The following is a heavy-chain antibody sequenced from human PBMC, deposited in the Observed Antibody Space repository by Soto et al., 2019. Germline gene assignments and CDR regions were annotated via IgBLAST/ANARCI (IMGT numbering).Heavy chain of an antibody. CDR2: ISSSSSYI. Sequence: EVQLVESGGGLVKPGGSLRLSCAASGFTFSSYSMNWVRQAPGKGLEWVSSISSSSSYIYYADSVKGRFTISRDNAKNSLYLQTNGLGAEDTAVYYCARDKIAIFGVVTHDAFDIWGQGTMVTVSS. D-gene: IGHD3-3*01. V-gene: IGHV3-21*01. CDR1: GFTFSSYS. J-gene: IGHJ3*02. CDR3: ARDKIAIFGVVTHDAFDI.